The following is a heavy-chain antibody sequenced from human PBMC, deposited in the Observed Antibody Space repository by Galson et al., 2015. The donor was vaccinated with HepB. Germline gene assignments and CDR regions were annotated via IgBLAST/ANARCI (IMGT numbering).Heavy chain of an antibody. CDR2: ISAYNGNT. D-gene: IGHD6-13*01. CDR1: GYTFTSYG. V-gene: IGHV1-18*04. CDR3: ARDRAAAGWETNAFDI. Sequence: SVKVSCKASGYTFTSYGISWVRQAPGQGLEWMGWISAYNGNTNYAQKLQGRVTMTTDTSTSTAYMELRSLRSDDTAVYYCARDRAAAGWETNAFDIWGQGTMVTVSS. J-gene: IGHJ3*02.